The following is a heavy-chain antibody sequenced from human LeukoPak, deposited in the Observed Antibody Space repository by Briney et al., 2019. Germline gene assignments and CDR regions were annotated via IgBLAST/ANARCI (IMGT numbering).Heavy chain of an antibody. Sequence: SETLSLTCTVSGGSISSSNYYWAWIRQTPGKGLEWIGSILHSGITFYNPSLKSRVTISVDTSKNQFSLNLSSVTAADTTIYYCARAFPNVYGSGLHNWFDPWGQGTLVTVSS. V-gene: IGHV4-39*01. CDR1: GGSISSSNYY. CDR2: ILHSGIT. CDR3: ARAFPNVYGSGLHNWFDP. D-gene: IGHD3-10*01. J-gene: IGHJ5*02.